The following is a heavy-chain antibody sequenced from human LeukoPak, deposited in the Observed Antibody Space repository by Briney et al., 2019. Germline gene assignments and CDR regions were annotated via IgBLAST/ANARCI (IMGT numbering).Heavy chain of an antibody. CDR2: ISAYNGNT. CDR3: ARGAGIAAAGTIFLDV. J-gene: IGHJ6*04. V-gene: IGHV1-18*01. CDR1: GYTFTSYG. Sequence: ASVKVSCKASGYTFTSYGISWVRQAPGQGLEWMGWISAYNGNTNYAQRLQGRVTMTTDTSTSTAYMELRSLRSDDTAVYYCARGAGIAAAGTIFLDVWGKGTTVTVSS. D-gene: IGHD6-13*01.